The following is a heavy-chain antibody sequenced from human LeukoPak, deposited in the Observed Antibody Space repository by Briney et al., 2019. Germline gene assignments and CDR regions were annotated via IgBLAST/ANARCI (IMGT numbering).Heavy chain of an antibody. V-gene: IGHV3-11*01. CDR2: ISSGGSTI. J-gene: IGHJ4*02. D-gene: IGHD5-18*01. CDR3: ASRSTYTYGRTGYFDY. Sequence: PGGSLRLSCAASGFTFSDYYMSWIRQAPGKGLEWVSYISSGGSTIYYADSVKGRFTISRDNAKNSLYLQMNSLRAEDTAVYYCASRSTYTYGRTGYFDYWGQGTLVTVSS. CDR1: GFTFSDYY.